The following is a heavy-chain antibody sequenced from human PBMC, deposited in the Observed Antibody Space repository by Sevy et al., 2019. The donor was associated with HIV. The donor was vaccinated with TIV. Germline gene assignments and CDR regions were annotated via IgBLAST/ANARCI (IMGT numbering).Heavy chain of an antibody. V-gene: IGHV3-30-3*01. D-gene: IGHD6-6*01. CDR3: ARDLRVGIAARPSYYYYGMDV. CDR2: ISYDGSNK. CDR1: GFTFSSYA. Sequence: GGSLRLSCAASGFTFSSYAMHWVRQAPGKGLEWVAVISYDGSNKYYADSVKGRFTISRDNSKNTLYLQTNSLRAEDTAVYYCARDLRVGIAARPSYYYYGMDVWGQGTTVTVSS. J-gene: IGHJ6*02.